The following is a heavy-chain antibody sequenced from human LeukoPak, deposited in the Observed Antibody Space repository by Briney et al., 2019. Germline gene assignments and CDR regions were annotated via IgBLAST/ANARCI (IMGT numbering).Heavy chain of an antibody. D-gene: IGHD1-26*01. CDR3: ARGRVGATHHYFDY. Sequence: GGSLRLSCAASGFTFSSYWMSWVRQAPGKGLEWVANIKQDGSEEYYVDSVKGRFTISRDNAKNSLYLQMNSLRAEDTAVYYCARGRVGATHHYFDYWGQGTLVTVSS. J-gene: IGHJ4*02. V-gene: IGHV3-7*04. CDR1: GFTFSSYW. CDR2: IKQDGSEE.